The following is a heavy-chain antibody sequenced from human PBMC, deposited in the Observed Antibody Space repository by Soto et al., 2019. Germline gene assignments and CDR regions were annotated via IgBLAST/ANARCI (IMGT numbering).Heavy chain of an antibody. V-gene: IGHV4-4*02. J-gene: IGHJ6*02. CDR3: ARWPVVVTVLEWLSYGMDV. D-gene: IGHD3-3*01. CDR1: GGSISSNNW. CDR2: VHHNGST. Sequence: QVQLQESGPGLVKPSGTLSLICAVSGGSISSNNWWTWVRQSPGKGLEWIWEVHHNGSTNYNQSLKSLAIISLDKFRNQFSLKMRSVTAADTAVYYCARWPVVVTVLEWLSYGMDVWGQGTTVTVSS.